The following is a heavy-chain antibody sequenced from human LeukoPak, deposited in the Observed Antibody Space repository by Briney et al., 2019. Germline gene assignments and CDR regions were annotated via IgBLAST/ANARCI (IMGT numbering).Heavy chain of an antibody. J-gene: IGHJ4*02. D-gene: IGHD6-19*01. V-gene: IGHV3-33*06. Sequence: GGSLRLSCAASGFTFSSYGMHWVRQAPGKGLEWVAVILSDGSKEFYTDSVKGRFTISRDSFKNTLYLQMNSLRAEDTAVYYCAKGLQWLAPYFDYWGQGTLVTVSS. CDR2: ILSDGSKE. CDR3: AKGLQWLAPYFDY. CDR1: GFTFSSYG.